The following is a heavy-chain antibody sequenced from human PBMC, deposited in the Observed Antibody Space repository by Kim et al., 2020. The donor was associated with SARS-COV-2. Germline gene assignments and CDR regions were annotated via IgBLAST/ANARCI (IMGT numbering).Heavy chain of an antibody. J-gene: IGHJ6*02. Sequence: ASVKVSCKASGYTFTGYAIHWVCQAPGQRLEWMGWINVGNGNRKYSQNFQGRVTITRDTSASTASMELSSLRSEDTAVYYCATSDGYGSGSYRYYYGMDVWGQGTTVTVSS. D-gene: IGHD3-10*01. CDR1: GYTFTGYA. CDR2: INVGNGNR. CDR3: ATSDGYGSGSYRYYYGMDV. V-gene: IGHV1-3*01.